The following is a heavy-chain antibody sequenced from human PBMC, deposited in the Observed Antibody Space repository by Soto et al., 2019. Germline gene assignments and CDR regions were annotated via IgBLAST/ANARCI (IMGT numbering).Heavy chain of an antibody. CDR1: GFTFDDYT. Sequence: GGSLRLSCAASGFTFDDYTMHWVRQAPGKGLEWVSLISWDGGSTYYADSVKGRFTISRDNSKNSLYLQMNSLRTEDTALYYCAGSNVDTAMVTSYGMDVWGQGTTVTVS. CDR2: ISWDGGST. V-gene: IGHV3-43*01. D-gene: IGHD5-18*01. J-gene: IGHJ6*02. CDR3: AGSNVDTAMVTSYGMDV.